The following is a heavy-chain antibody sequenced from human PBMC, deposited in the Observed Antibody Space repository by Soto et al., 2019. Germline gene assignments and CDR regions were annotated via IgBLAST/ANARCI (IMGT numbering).Heavy chain of an antibody. V-gene: IGHV1-69*13. CDR1: GGPFSSYA. Sequence: SVKVSCKASGGPFSSYAISWVRQAPGQGLEWMGGIIPIFGTANYAQKFQGRVTITADESTSTAYMELSSLSSEDTAVYYCARVGIVCSSTSCYGDYYYYGMDVWGQGTTVTVSS. J-gene: IGHJ6*02. CDR3: ARVGIVCSSTSCYGDYYYYGMDV. D-gene: IGHD2-2*01. CDR2: IIPIFGTA.